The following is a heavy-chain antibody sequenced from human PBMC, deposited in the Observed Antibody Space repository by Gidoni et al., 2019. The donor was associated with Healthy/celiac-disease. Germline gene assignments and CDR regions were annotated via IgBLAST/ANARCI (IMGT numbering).Heavy chain of an antibody. CDR1: GYSFTSYW. Sequence: EVQLVQSGAEVKKPGESLRISCQGSGYSFTSYWISWVRQMPGKGLEGMGRIDPSDSYTNYSPSFQGNVTISADKSISTAYLQWSSLKASDTAMYYCARGSGSRPGYYYYGMDVWGQGTTVTVSS. V-gene: IGHV5-10-1*03. J-gene: IGHJ6*02. D-gene: IGHD3-10*01. CDR3: ARGSGSRPGYYYYGMDV. CDR2: IDPSDSYT.